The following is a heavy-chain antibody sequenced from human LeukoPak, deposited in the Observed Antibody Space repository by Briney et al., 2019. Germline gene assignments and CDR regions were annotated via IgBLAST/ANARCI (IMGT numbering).Heavy chain of an antibody. CDR3: ARDQYDTWSRRGNFDS. CDR1: GFTFGKYW. CDR2: IKLDGSEK. V-gene: IGHV3-7*03. Sequence: GGSLRLSCVASGFTFGKYWMSWVCQAPGKGLGWVANIKLDGSEKNYVDSVKGRFTIFRDNTKNSLYLQMNSLRAEDTAVFYCARDQYDTWSRRGNFDSWGQGTLVIVSS. J-gene: IGHJ4*02. D-gene: IGHD3-3*01.